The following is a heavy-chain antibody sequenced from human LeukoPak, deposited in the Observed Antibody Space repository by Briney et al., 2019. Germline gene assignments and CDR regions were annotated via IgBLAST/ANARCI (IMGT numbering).Heavy chain of an antibody. Sequence: PGGSLRLSCAASGFTFSSYWMSWVRQAPGKGLEWVASIKQDGSEKYYVDSVKGRFTISRDNAKNSLYLQMNSLRVEDTAVYYCARDGWRLSPVFDYWGQGTLVTVSS. CDR2: IKQDGSEK. V-gene: IGHV3-7*01. CDR3: ARDGWRLSPVFDY. J-gene: IGHJ4*02. CDR1: GFTFSSYW. D-gene: IGHD3-3*01.